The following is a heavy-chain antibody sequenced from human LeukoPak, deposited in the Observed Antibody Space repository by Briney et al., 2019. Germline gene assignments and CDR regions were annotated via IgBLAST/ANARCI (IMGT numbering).Heavy chain of an antibody. Sequence: GGSLRLSCAASGFTFSSYAMSWVRQAPEKGLEWVSVISGSGGSTYYADSVKGRSTISRDNSKNTLYLQMNSLRAEDTAIYYCAKAARVTTQSDYWGQGTLVTVSS. CDR2: ISGSGGST. J-gene: IGHJ4*02. D-gene: IGHD4-17*01. CDR1: GFTFSSYA. CDR3: AKAARVTTQSDY. V-gene: IGHV3-23*01.